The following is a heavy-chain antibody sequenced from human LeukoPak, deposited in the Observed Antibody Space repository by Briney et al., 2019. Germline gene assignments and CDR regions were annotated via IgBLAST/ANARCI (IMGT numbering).Heavy chain of an antibody. J-gene: IGHJ4*02. CDR1: GFTFSDYT. CDR3: ARMSGYYDY. Sequence: GGSLRLSCAASGFTFSDYTMNWVRQAPGKGLEWASSVSGTRTYIYYADSVKGRFTISRDNAKNSLYLQMNSLRAEDTAVYYCARMSGYYDYWGQGTLVTVSS. V-gene: IGHV3-21*01. CDR2: VSGTRTYI.